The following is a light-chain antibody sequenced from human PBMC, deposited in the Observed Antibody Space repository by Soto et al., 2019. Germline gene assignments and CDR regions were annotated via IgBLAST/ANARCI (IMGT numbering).Light chain of an antibody. CDR3: SSYTTSNTRQIV. Sequence: TQPVSLSASPGQSIPISCTGTSSDVGGYNYVSWYQHHPGKAPKLMIYDVSNRPSGVSNRFSGSKSGNTASLTISGLQPEDEADYYCSSYTTSNTRQIVFGTGTKVTVL. CDR2: DVS. J-gene: IGLJ1*01. V-gene: IGLV2-14*03. CDR1: SSDVGGYNY.